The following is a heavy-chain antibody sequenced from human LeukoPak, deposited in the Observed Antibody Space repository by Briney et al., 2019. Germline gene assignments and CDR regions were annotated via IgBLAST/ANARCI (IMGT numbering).Heavy chain of an antibody. CDR3: ARGEDYYDSSGSRVYYFDY. J-gene: IGHJ4*02. CDR2: IYYSGST. V-gene: IGHV4-31*03. Sequence: PSQTLSLTCTVSGGSISSGGYYWSWIRQHPGKGLEWIGYIYYSGSTYYNPSLKSRVTISVDTSKNQFSLKLSSVTAADTAVHYCARGEDYYDSSGSRVYYFDYWGQGTLVTVSS. D-gene: IGHD3-22*01. CDR1: GGSISSGGYY.